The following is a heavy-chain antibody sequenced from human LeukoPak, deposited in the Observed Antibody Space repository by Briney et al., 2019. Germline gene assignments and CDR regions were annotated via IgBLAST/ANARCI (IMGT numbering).Heavy chain of an antibody. CDR1: GGSFSGYY. J-gene: IGHJ3*02. CDR2: INHSGST. V-gene: IGHV4-34*01. D-gene: IGHD3-10*01. CDR3: ARGRRNYYGSGSYLGNDAFDI. Sequence: PSETLSLTCAVYGGSFSGYYWSWIRQPPGKGLEWIGEINHSGSTNYNPSLKSRVTISVDTSKNQFSLKLSSVTAADTAVYYCARGRRNYYGSGSYLGNDAFDIWGQGTMVTVSS.